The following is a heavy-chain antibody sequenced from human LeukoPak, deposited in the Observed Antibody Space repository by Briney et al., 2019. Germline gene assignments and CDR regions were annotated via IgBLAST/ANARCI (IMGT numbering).Heavy chain of an antibody. J-gene: IGHJ3*02. Sequence: GGSLRLSCAASGFTFSSYGMHWVRQAPGKGLEWVAFIRYDGSNKYYADSVKGRFTISRDNSKNTLYLQMNSLRAEDTAVYYCAKDNTYYYDSSGYPNGPDAFDIWGQGTMVTVSS. CDR1: GFTFSSYG. V-gene: IGHV3-30*02. D-gene: IGHD3-22*01. CDR2: IRYDGSNK. CDR3: AKDNTYYYDSSGYPNGPDAFDI.